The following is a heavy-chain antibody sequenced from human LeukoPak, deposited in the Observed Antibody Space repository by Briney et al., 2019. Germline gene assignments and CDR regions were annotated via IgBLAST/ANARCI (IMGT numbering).Heavy chain of an antibody. Sequence: GGSLRLSCAASGFTVSSNDMSWVRQAPGKGLEFVSVIYAGGDTFYADSVKGRFTISRDNSKNTVYLQMNSLRAEDTAVYYCARSQLAALDYWGQGTLVTVSS. V-gene: IGHV3-53*01. CDR1: GFTVSSND. D-gene: IGHD6-6*01. CDR3: ARSQLAALDY. CDR2: IYAGGDT. J-gene: IGHJ4*02.